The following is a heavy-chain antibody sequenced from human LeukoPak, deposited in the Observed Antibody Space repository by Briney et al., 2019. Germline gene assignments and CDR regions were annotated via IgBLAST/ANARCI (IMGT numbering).Heavy chain of an antibody. Sequence: ASVKVSCKASGHTFTSYYMHWVRQAPGQGLEWMGIINPNGGSTSYAQKFQGRVTMARATSTSTVYMELSSLRSEDTAVYYCARAADTFGDEFDYWGQGTLVTVSS. J-gene: IGHJ4*02. CDR1: GHTFTSYY. CDR2: INPNGGST. CDR3: ARAADTFGDEFDY. V-gene: IGHV1-46*01. D-gene: IGHD3-16*01.